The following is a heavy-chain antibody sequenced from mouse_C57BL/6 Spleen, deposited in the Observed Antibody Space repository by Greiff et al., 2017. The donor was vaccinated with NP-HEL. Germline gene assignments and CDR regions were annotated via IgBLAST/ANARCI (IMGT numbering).Heavy chain of an antibody. J-gene: IGHJ3*01. CDR2: LYPRSGNT. V-gene: IGHV1-81*01. CDR1: GYTFTSYG. Sequence: QVQLQQSGAELARPGASVQLSCTASGYTFTSYGLSWVKQRPGQGLEWIGELYPRSGNTYYNAKFKGKATLTADKSSSTAYMELRSLTSEDSAVYFCARWSPIPETSWFAYWGQGTLVTVSA. D-gene: IGHD6-5*01. CDR3: ARWSPIPETSWFAY.